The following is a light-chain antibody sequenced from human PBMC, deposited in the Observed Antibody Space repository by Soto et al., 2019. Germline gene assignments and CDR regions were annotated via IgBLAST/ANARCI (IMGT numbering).Light chain of an antibody. CDR2: AAS. J-gene: IGKJ3*01. V-gene: IGKV1-39*01. CDR3: QQSYSSPRAT. Sequence: DIQMTQSPSSLSASVGDRVTITCRASQSISSFLNWYQQKPGKAPNLLIYAASSLQSGVPSRFSGSGSGTDFTLTISDLQPEDLATYYCQQSYSSPRATFGPGTKVDIK. CDR1: QSISSF.